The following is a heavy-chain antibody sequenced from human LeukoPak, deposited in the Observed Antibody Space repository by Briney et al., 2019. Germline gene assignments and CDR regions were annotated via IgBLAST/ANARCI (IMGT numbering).Heavy chain of an antibody. CDR1: GLTFSDYS. J-gene: IGHJ4*02. CDR3: ANHLACGSTSCPSFDY. V-gene: IGHV3-21*01. CDR2: ISDDSNYI. Sequence: GGSLRLSCAASGLTFSDYSMNWARQAPGKGLEWVSSISDDSNYIYYADSVKDRFTISRDNAKNSLYLQMNSLRAEDTAVYYCANHLACGSTSCPSFDYWGQGTLVTVSS. D-gene: IGHD2-2*01.